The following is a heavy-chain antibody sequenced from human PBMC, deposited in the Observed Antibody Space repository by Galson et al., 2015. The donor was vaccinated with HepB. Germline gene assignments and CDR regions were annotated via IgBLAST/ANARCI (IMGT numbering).Heavy chain of an antibody. Sequence: SLRLSCAVSGFTFSNYAMTWVRQAPGKGLEWVSSISGSIYSADSFKGRFTISRDNSKNTVFLQMNSLRVEDTAIYYCAKERAEWQLYQKHKGTVDFWGQGTLVTVAS. V-gene: IGHV3-23*01. CDR2: ISGSI. CDR3: AKERAEWQLYQKHKGTVDF. D-gene: IGHD3-16*02. CDR1: GFTFSNYA. J-gene: IGHJ4*02.